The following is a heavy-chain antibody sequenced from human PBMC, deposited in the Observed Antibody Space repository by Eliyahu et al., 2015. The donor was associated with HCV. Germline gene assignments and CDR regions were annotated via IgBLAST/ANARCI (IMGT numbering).Heavy chain of an antibody. CDR1: GGSIXSSSYY. CDR2: IYYSGST. Sequence: QLQLQESGPGLVKPSETLSLTCTVSGGSIXSSSYYWGWIRQPPGKGLEWIGSIYYSGSTYYNPSLKSRVTISVDTSKNQFSLKLSSVTAADTAVYYCASWAGYCSGGSCYRRNWFDPWGQGTLVTVSS. V-gene: IGHV4-39*01. CDR3: ASWAGYCSGGSCYRRNWFDP. J-gene: IGHJ5*02. D-gene: IGHD2-15*01.